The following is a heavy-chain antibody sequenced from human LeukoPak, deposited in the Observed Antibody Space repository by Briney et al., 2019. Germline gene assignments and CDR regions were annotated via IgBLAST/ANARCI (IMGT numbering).Heavy chain of an antibody. Sequence: GGSLRLSCAASGFTFINYAMSWVRQAPGKGLEWVSVIGKSGTTYYADSVKGRFTISRDNSKSTLYLQMNSLRAEDTAVYYCAKRDSPGLHYFDYWGQGTLVTVSS. J-gene: IGHJ4*02. D-gene: IGHD3-10*01. V-gene: IGHV3-23*01. CDR3: AKRDSPGLHYFDY. CDR2: IGKSGTT. CDR1: GFTFINYA.